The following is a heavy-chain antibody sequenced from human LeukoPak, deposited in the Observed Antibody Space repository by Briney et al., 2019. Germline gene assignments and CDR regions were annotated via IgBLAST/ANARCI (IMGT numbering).Heavy chain of an antibody. CDR1: GFTFSSYA. Sequence: GGSLRLSCAASGFTFSSYAMSWVRQAPGKGLEWVSAISGSGGSTYYADSVKGRFTISRDNSKNTLYLQMNSLRAEDTAVYYCASRYDILTGYYSYYFDYWGQGTLVTVSS. CDR3: ASRYDILTGYYSYYFDY. V-gene: IGHV3-23*01. CDR2: ISGSGGST. D-gene: IGHD3-9*01. J-gene: IGHJ4*02.